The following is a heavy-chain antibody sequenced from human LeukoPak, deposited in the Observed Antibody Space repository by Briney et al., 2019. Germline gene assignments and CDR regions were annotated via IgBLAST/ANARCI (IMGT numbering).Heavy chain of an antibody. Sequence: SETLSLTCTVSGYSISSGYYWGWIRQPPGKGLEWIGSIYHSGSTYYNPSLKSRVTISVDTSKNQFSLKLSSVTAADTAVYYCARERSSGFDYWGQGTLVTVSS. J-gene: IGHJ4*02. CDR3: ARERSSGFDY. CDR1: GYSISSGYY. CDR2: IYHSGST. V-gene: IGHV4-38-2*02. D-gene: IGHD3-22*01.